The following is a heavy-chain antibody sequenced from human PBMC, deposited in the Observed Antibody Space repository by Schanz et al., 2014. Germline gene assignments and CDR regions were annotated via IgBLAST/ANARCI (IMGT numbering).Heavy chain of an antibody. V-gene: IGHV3-23*01. Sequence: EVQLLESGGGLVQPGESLRVSCAASGFTFNSYAMSWVRQAPGRGLEWVSTISASGGSTYYADSVKGRFTISRDNSKNILYLQMNSLRAEDTAVYYCAKARRKSNCSGGRCFHYSYYGMDVCGQGTTVTVSS. CDR1: GFTFNSYA. CDR3: AKARRKSNCSGGRCFHYSYYGMDV. J-gene: IGHJ6*02. D-gene: IGHD2-15*01. CDR2: ISASGGST.